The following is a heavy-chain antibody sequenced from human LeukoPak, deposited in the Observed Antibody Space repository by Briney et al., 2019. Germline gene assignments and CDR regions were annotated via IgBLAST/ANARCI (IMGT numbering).Heavy chain of an antibody. CDR3: AKENPYYGSGSCDY. V-gene: IGHV3-74*01. CDR2: INSDGSST. D-gene: IGHD3-10*01. Sequence: PGGSLRLSCAASGXTFSSYWMHWVRQGPGKGLVWVSRINSDGSSTSYADSVKGRFTISRDNAKNTLYLQMNSLRAEDTAVYYCAKENPYYGSGSCDYWGQGTLVTVSS. CDR1: GXTFSSYW. J-gene: IGHJ4*02.